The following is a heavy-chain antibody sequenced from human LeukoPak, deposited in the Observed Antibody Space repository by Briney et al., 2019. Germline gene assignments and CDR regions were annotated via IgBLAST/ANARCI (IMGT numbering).Heavy chain of an antibody. CDR3: TKDITAGGADV. V-gene: IGHV3-9*01. Sequence: GGSLRLSCTVSGPSFEAYAMHWVRQGPGKGLEWVSGFSLDTDRIGYADSVKGRFTISRDKAKNSLYLEMNSLRVEDTALYYCTKDITAGGADVWGQGTTVTVSS. D-gene: IGHD2-21*02. J-gene: IGHJ6*02. CDR2: FSLDTDRI. CDR1: GPSFEAYA.